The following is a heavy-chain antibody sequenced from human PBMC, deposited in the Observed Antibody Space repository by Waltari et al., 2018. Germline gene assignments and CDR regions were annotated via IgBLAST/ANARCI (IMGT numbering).Heavy chain of an antibody. CDR3: AREGDVDIVATDY. D-gene: IGHD5-12*01. CDR1: GFTFSSYW. Sequence: EVQLVESGGGLVQPGGSLRLSCAASGFTFSSYWMSWVRRAPGKGLEWVANIKQDGREKYYVDSVKGRFTISRDNAKNSLYLQMNSLRAEDTAVYYCAREGDVDIVATDYWGQGTLVTVSS. CDR2: IKQDGREK. V-gene: IGHV3-7*01. J-gene: IGHJ4*02.